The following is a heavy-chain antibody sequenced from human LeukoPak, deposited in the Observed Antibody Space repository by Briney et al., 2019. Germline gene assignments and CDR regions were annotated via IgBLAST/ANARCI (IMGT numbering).Heavy chain of an antibody. CDR1: GYTFTGYY. D-gene: IGHD3-22*01. Sequence: ASVKVSCKASGYTFTGYYMHWVRQAPGQGLEWMGRINPNSGGTNYAQKFQGRVTMTRDTSISTAYMELSRLRSDDTAVYYCARALFSDYYDSSGFVYWGQGTLVTVSS. J-gene: IGHJ4*02. CDR3: ARALFSDYYDSSGFVY. V-gene: IGHV1-2*06. CDR2: INPNSGGT.